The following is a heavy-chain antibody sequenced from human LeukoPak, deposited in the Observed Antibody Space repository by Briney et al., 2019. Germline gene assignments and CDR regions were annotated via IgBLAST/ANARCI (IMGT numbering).Heavy chain of an antibody. J-gene: IGHJ3*02. CDR3: ARGLPQGGINAFDI. CDR1: VGSISSGGYP. CDR2: IYYSGST. V-gene: IGHV4-30-4*07. Sequence: SQTLSLTCAVSVGSISSGGYPWSWIRQPPGKGLEWIGYIYYSGSTYYNPSLKSRVTISVDTSKNQFSLKLSSVTAADTAVYYCARGLPQGGINAFDIWGQATMVTVSS. D-gene: IGHD3-16*01.